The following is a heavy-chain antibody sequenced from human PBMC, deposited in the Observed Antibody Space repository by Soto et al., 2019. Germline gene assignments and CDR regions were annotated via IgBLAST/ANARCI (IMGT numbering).Heavy chain of an antibody. D-gene: IGHD3-3*01. CDR3: ASGLSPEHAWSGYFQGHYFDN. CDR2: IYSNGHT. CDR1: GGSISGVDYS. J-gene: IGHJ4*02. Sequence: QVQLQESGPGLVQPSQTLSVTCTVSGGSISGVDYSWTWLRQPPGKGLECVADIYSNGHTYQASSLTRRRAVSVDTSTSQVSLSLSSVPAADTAVYYCASGLSPEHAWSGYFQGHYFDNWGRGTLVTVSS. V-gene: IGHV4-30-4*01.